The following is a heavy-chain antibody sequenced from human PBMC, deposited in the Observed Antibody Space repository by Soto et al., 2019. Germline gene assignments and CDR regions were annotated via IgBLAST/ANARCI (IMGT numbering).Heavy chain of an antibody. CDR1: GFTFDDYA. Sequence: GGSLRLSCAASGFTFDDYAMHWVRQAPGKGLEWVSGISWNSGSIGYADSVKGRFTISRDNAKNSLYLQMNSLRAEDTALYYCAKDALVGGGYDDYYYYYYMDVWGKGTTVTVSS. CDR3: AKDALVGGGYDDYYYYYYMDV. V-gene: IGHV3-9*01. CDR2: ISWNSGSI. D-gene: IGHD5-12*01. J-gene: IGHJ6*03.